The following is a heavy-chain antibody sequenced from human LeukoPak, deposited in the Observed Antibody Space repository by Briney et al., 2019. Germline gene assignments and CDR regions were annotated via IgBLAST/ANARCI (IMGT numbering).Heavy chain of an antibody. CDR2: ISSSSSYI. D-gene: IGHD3-16*01. J-gene: IGHJ3*02. CDR3: AKEVRGDAFDI. CDR1: GFTFSSYT. Sequence: GGSLRLSCAASGFTFSSYTMNWVRQAPGKGLEWVSSISSSSSYIYYADSVKGRFTISRDNTKNTLFLQMNSLRAEDTAVYYCAKEVRGDAFDIWGQGTMVTVSS. V-gene: IGHV3-21*01.